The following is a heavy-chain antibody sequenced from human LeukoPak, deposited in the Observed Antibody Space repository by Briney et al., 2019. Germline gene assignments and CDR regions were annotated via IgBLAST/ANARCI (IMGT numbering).Heavy chain of an antibody. J-gene: IGHJ2*01. CDR1: GGSISSGGYY. V-gene: IGHV4-61*08. D-gene: IGHD3-22*01. CDR3: ASDMGKYYDSSGSYSWYFDL. Sequence: SETLSLTCTVSGGSISSGGYYWSWIRQHPGKGLEWIGNIFYSGTTNYNPSLKSRLTMSVDASKNQFSLRLSSVTAADSAVYYRASDMGKYYDSSGSYSWYFDLWGRGTLVTVSS. CDR2: IFYSGTT.